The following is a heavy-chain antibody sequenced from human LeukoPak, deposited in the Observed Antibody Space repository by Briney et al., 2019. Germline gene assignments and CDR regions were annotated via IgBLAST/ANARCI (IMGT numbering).Heavy chain of an antibody. CDR2: IKNSGST. CDR3: ARGGFYCGGDCYVDY. D-gene: IGHD2-21*02. J-gene: IGHJ4*02. Sequence: SETLSLTCAAYGGSFSPYYWSWIRQPPGKGLEWIGEIKNSGSTNYNPSLKSRVTISVDTSKNQFSLKLSSVTAADTAVYYCARGGFYCGGDCYVDYWGQGTLVTVSS. CDR1: GGSFSPYY. V-gene: IGHV4-34*01.